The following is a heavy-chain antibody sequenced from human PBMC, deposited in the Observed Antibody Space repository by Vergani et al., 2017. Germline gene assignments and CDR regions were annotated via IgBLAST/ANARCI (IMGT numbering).Heavy chain of an antibody. Sequence: EVELVQSGPEMRKPGESLKISCKGSEYSFGNYWIGWVRQMPGKGLEWMGIIYPADSDTRYSPSFQGQVTISADKFIGTAFLQWDSLKASDTALYYCARHTTYTDSWGQGTLVTVSS. CDR2: IYPADSDT. D-gene: IGHD1-1*01. CDR3: ARHTTYTDS. J-gene: IGHJ4*02. CDR1: EYSFGNYW. V-gene: IGHV5-51*01.